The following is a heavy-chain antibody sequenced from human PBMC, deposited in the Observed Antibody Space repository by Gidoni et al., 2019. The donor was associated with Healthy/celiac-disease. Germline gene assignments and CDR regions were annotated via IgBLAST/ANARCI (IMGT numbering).Heavy chain of an antibody. D-gene: IGHD4-17*01. CDR3: AREGLDYGDYVDYYYMDV. CDR2: ISSSSSTI. J-gene: IGHJ6*03. Sequence: EVRLVESGGGLVQPGGSLRLSWSASGFTFLSLSLNWVRQAPGKGLEWVSYISSSSSTIYYAESVKGRFTISRDNAKNSLYLQMNSLRAEHTAVYYCAREGLDYGDYVDYYYMDVWGKGTTVTVSS. V-gene: IGHV3-48*01. CDR1: GFTFLSLS.